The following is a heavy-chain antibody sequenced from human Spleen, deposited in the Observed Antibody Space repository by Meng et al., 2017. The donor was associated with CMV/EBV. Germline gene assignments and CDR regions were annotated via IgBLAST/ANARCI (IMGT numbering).Heavy chain of an antibody. CDR3: ARTKGRVRGVIVVIDYGMDV. J-gene: IGHJ6*02. CDR1: GGSFSGYY. CDR2: INHSGST. V-gene: IGHV4-34*01. Sequence: GSLRLSCAVYGGSFSGYYWSWIRQPPGKGLEWVGEINHSGSTNYNPSLKSRVTISVDTSKNQFSLKLSSVTAAATAVYYCARTKGRVRGVIVVIDYGMDVWGQGTTVTVSS. D-gene: IGHD3-10*01.